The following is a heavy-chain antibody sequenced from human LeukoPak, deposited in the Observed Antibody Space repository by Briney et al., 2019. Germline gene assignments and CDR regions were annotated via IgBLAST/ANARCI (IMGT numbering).Heavy chain of an antibody. CDR3: AREGVVDTAMVTGFDY. V-gene: IGHV1-46*01. J-gene: IGHJ4*02. CDR2: INPSGGST. CDR1: GYTFTSYY. Sequence: GASVKVSCKASGYTFTSYYMHWVRQAPGQGLEWMGIINPSGGSTSYAQKFQGRVTMTRDTSTSTVYMELSSLRSEDTDVYYCAREGVVDTAMVTGFDYWGQGTLVTVSS. D-gene: IGHD5-18*01.